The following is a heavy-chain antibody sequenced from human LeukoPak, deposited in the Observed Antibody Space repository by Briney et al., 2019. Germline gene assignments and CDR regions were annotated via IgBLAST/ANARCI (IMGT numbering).Heavy chain of an antibody. CDR2: IIPILGIA. CDR3: ASGGGGYGSGSYYDY. V-gene: IGHV1-69*04. CDR1: GGTFSSYA. J-gene: IGHJ4*02. D-gene: IGHD3-10*01. Sequence: SVKVSCKASGGTFSSYAISWVRQAPGQGLEWMGRIIPILGIANYAQKFQGRVTITADKSTSTAYMELSSLRSEDTAVYYCASGGGGYGSGSYYDYWGQGTLVTVSS.